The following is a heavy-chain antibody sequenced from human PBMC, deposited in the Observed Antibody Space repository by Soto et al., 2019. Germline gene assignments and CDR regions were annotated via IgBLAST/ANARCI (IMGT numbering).Heavy chain of an antibody. Sequence: PSETLSLTCTVSGGSISGYYWSWIRQPPGKRLEWIGYIYYTGSTNYNPSLRSRVTISIDTSKNQFSLKLSSVTAADTAVYYCARHGGIATSNWFDPWGQGTLVTVSS. D-gene: IGHD6-13*01. V-gene: IGHV4-59*08. CDR1: GGSISGYY. J-gene: IGHJ5*02. CDR2: IYYTGST. CDR3: ARHGGIATSNWFDP.